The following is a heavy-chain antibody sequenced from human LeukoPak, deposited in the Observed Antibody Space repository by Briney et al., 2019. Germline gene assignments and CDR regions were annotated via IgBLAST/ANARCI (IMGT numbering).Heavy chain of an antibody. J-gene: IGHJ4*02. D-gene: IGHD3-22*01. CDR3: TTTAYYYDSSGYYLNDY. V-gene: IGHV3-15*01. CDR2: IKSKTDGGTT. Sequence: GGSLRLSCAASGFTFSNAWMSWVRQAPGKGLEWVGRIKSKTDGGTTDYAAPVKGRFTISRDDSKNTLYLQMNSLKTEDTAVYYCTTTAYYYDSSGYYLNDYWGQGTLVTVSS. CDR1: GFTFSNAW.